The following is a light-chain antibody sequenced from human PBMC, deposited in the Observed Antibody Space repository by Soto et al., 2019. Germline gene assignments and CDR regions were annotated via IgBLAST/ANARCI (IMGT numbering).Light chain of an antibody. V-gene: IGLV1-51*01. CDR1: SSNIGGNS. J-gene: IGLJ1*01. Sequence: QSVLTQPPSVSAAPGQKVTISCSGSSSNIGGNSVSWYQQLPGTAPKLLIYEGVKRPSGVSDRFSGSTSGVTASLTISGLQAEDEAEYYCCSYVGATTYVFGSGTKVTVL. CDR3: CSYVGATTYV. CDR2: EGV.